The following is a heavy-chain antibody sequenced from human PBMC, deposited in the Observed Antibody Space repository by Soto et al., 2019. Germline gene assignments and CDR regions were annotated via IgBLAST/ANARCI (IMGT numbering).Heavy chain of an antibody. CDR1: GGTPSNSA. CDR3: ARGRIVVVGSRAYYGMDV. CDR2: IIPVFGIV. Sequence: QVQLVQSGAEVKKPGSSVKVSCQASGGTPSNSAMSWVRQAPGQGLEWMGGIIPVFGIVNYAQKFQGRVTITADESTNTDYMDLSSLKSDDTAVYYCARGRIVVVGSRAYYGMDVWGQGTTVTVSS. J-gene: IGHJ6*02. D-gene: IGHD3-22*01. V-gene: IGHV1-69*01.